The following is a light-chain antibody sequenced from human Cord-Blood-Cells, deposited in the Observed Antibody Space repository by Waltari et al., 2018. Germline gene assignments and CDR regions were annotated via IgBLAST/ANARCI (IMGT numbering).Light chain of an antibody. V-gene: IGKV1-5*03. CDR3: QQYNSYPYT. Sequence: DIQMTQSPSTLSASVGDRVTITCRASQSISSWLAWYQQKPGKAPKLLIYKASSLESGVPSRFSGSGSGTEFTLTISSMQPDDFATYYCQQYNSYPYTFGQGTKLEIK. J-gene: IGKJ2*01. CDR2: KAS. CDR1: QSISSW.